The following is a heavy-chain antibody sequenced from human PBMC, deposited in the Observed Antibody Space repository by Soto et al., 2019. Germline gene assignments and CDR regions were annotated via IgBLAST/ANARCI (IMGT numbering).Heavy chain of an antibody. J-gene: IGHJ4*02. V-gene: IGHV1-18*01. CDR3: ARDTPPTDY. CDR1: GYTFTSYH. Sequence: QVQLVQSGAEVKKPGASVKVSCKTSGYTFTSYHISWVRQAPGQGLEWMGWISAYNTNTNYAQKFQGRVTMSTDTVTSTADMELRSLRSDDTAVYYCARDTPPTDYWGQGTLVTVSS. CDR2: ISAYNTNT.